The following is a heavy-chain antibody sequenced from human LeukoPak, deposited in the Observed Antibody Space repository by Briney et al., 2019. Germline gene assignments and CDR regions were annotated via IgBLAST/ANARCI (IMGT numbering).Heavy chain of an antibody. D-gene: IGHD4-17*01. Sequence: GGSLRLSCVASGFTFSSYWMTWVRQAPGKGLEWVSYITSGGTTIYYADSVKGRFTISRDNAKNSLYLQMNSLRAEDTAVYYCARDYSTVTTFFDYWGQGTLVTVSS. CDR1: GFTFSSYW. CDR3: ARDYSTVTTFFDY. CDR2: ITSGGTTI. J-gene: IGHJ4*02. V-gene: IGHV3-48*01.